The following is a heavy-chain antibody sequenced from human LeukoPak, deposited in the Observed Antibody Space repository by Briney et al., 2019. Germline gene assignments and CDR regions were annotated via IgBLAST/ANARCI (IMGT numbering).Heavy chain of an antibody. J-gene: IGHJ4*02. Sequence: GGSLRLSCAASGFTFSDYYMSWIRQAPGKGLEWVANIRQDGNEKHYVDSVKGRFTISRDNAKNTLYLQMNSLRAEDTAVYYCARESIGDCSSTSCYPPDYWGQGTLVTVSS. V-gene: IGHV3-7*01. CDR1: GFTFSDYY. CDR2: IRQDGNEK. CDR3: ARESIGDCSSTSCYPPDY. D-gene: IGHD2-2*01.